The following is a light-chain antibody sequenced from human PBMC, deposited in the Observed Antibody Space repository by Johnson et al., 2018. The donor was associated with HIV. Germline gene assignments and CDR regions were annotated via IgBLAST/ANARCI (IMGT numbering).Light chain of an antibody. Sequence: QSVLTQPPSVSAAPGQKVSISCSGSSSNIGTNYVSWYQQLPGTAPPLLIYDNNKRPSGIPDRCSCSKYGTSATLVITVLHTGDEAAYYCGTWDSSPNAYNYVFGTGTKVTVL. V-gene: IGLV1-51*01. J-gene: IGLJ1*01. CDR3: GTWDSSPNAYNYV. CDR1: SSNIGTNY. CDR2: DNN.